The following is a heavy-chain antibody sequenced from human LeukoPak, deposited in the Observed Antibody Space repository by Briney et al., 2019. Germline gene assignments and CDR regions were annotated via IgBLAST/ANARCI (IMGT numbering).Heavy chain of an antibody. V-gene: IGHV3-21*01. Sequence: TGGSRRLSCAASGFTFSSYSMNWVRQAPGKGLEWVSSISSSSSYIYYADSVKGRFTISRDNAKNSLYLQMNSLRAEDTAVYYCARDDETFFDYWGQGTLVTVSS. J-gene: IGHJ4*02. D-gene: IGHD3-16*01. CDR3: ARDDETFFDY. CDR2: ISSSSSYI. CDR1: GFTFSSYS.